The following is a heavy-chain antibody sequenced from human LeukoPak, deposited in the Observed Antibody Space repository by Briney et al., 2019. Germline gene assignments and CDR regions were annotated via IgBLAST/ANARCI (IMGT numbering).Heavy chain of an antibody. D-gene: IGHD1-26*01. J-gene: IGHJ2*01. Sequence: SETLSLTCTVSGGSISSYYWSWIRQPPGKGLEWIGYIYYSGSTNYNPSLKSRVTISVDTSKNQFSLKLSSVTAADTAVYYCARALSGSYFRYFDLWGRGTLVTVSS. CDR1: GGSISSYY. CDR3: ARALSGSYFRYFDL. V-gene: IGHV4-59*01. CDR2: IYYSGST.